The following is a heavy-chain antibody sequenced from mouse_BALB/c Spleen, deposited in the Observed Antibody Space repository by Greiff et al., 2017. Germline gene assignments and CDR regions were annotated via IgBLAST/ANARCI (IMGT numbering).Heavy chain of an antibody. V-gene: IGHV3-2*02. Sequence: EVQLQESGPGLVKPSQSLSLTCTVTGYSITSDYAWNWIRQFPGNKLEWMGYISYSGSTSYNPSLKSRISITRDTSKNQFFLQLNSVTTEDTATYYCARSVRAYYYGSSSYYYAMDYWGQGTSVTVSS. J-gene: IGHJ4*01. CDR1: GYSITSDYA. D-gene: IGHD1-1*01. CDR3: ARSVRAYYYGSSSYYYAMDY. CDR2: ISYSGST.